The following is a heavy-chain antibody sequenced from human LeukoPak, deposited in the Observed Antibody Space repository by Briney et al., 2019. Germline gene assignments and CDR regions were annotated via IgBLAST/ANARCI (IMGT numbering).Heavy chain of an antibody. D-gene: IGHD4-11*01. J-gene: IGHJ6*02. CDR2: ISYDGSNK. CDR3: AKDRYGDYSTSGIYYYGMDV. Sequence: GRSLRLSCAASGFTFSSYGMHWVRQAPGKGLEWGAVISYDGSNKYYADSVKGRFTISRDNSKNTLYLQINSLRAEDTAVYYCAKDRYGDYSTSGIYYYGMDVWGQGTTVTVSS. CDR1: GFTFSSYG. V-gene: IGHV3-30*18.